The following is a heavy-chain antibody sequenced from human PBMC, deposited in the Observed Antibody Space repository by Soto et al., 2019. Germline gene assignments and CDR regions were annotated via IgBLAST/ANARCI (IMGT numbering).Heavy chain of an antibody. CDR3: ASLGPGIAAAGTDYYYYYGMDV. V-gene: IGHV7-4-1*01. Sequence: ASVKVSCKASGYTFTSYAMNWVRQAPGQGLEWMGWINTNTGNPTYAQGFTGRFVFSLDTSVSTAYLQICSLKAEDTAVYYCASLGPGIAAAGTDYYYYYGMDVWGQGTTVTVSS. CDR2: INTNTGNP. J-gene: IGHJ6*02. CDR1: GYTFTSYA. D-gene: IGHD6-13*01.